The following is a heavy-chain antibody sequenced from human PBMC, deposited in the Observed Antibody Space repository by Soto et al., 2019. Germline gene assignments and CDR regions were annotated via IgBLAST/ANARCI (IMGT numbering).Heavy chain of an antibody. D-gene: IGHD3-22*01. V-gene: IGHV5-51*01. J-gene: IGHJ3*02. Sequence: GESLKICCKGSGYSFTSYWIGGVRQMPGKGLEWMGIIYPGDSDTRYSPSFQGQVTISADKSISTAYLQWSSLKASDTAMYYCARHHMIVAPDAFDIWGQGTMVTVSS. CDR1: GYSFTSYW. CDR2: IYPGDSDT. CDR3: ARHHMIVAPDAFDI.